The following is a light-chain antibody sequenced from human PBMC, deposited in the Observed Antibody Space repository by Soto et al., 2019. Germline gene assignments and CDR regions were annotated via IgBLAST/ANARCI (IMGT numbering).Light chain of an antibody. J-gene: IGLJ2*01. V-gene: IGLV2-14*01. CDR1: SSDVGGYNF. CDR3: SSYTSSVTLV. CDR2: EVS. Sequence: QSALTQPASVSGSPGQSITISCTGTSSDVGGYNFVSWYQQQPGKAPKLMIYEVSNRPSGVSYRFSGSKSGNTASLTISGLQAEDEADYYCSSYTSSVTLVFGGGTKLTV.